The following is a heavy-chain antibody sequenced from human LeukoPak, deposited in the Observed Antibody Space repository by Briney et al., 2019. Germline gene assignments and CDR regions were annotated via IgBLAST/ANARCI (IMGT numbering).Heavy chain of an antibody. CDR1: GFTLSSYG. J-gene: IGHJ4*02. V-gene: IGHV3-30*02. CDR3: AKDRTMVRGVMIDY. CDR2: IRYDGSNK. D-gene: IGHD3-10*01. Sequence: GGSLRLSCAASGFTLSSYGMHWVRQAPGKGPEWVAFIRYDGSNKYYADSVKGRFTISRDNSKNTLYLQMNSLRAEDTAVYYCAKDRTMVRGVMIDYWGQGTLVTVSS.